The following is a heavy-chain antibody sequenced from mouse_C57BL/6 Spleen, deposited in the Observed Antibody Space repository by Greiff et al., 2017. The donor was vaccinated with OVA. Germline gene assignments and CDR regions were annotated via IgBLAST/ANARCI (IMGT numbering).Heavy chain of an antibody. D-gene: IGHD2-3*01. CDR2: ISSGSSTI. J-gene: IGHJ2*01. CDR1: GFTFSDYG. Sequence: EVQRVESGGGLVKPGGSLKLSCAASGFTFSDYGLHWVRQAPEKVLEWVAYISSGSSTIYSAATVKGRFTISRANAKNTLFLQMTSLRSEDTARYYCARGGGYSHFDYWGQGTTLTVSS. V-gene: IGHV5-17*01. CDR3: ARGGGYSHFDY.